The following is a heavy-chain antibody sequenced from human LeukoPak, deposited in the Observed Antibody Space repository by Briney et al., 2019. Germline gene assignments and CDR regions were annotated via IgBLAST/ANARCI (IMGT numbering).Heavy chain of an antibody. Sequence: ASETLSLTCAVSGGSISSGGYSWSWIRQPPGKGLEWIGYIYHSGSTYYNPSLKSRVTISVDRSKNQFSLKLSSVTAADTAVYYCARDNQYCSSTSCYRVWYFDLWGRGTLVTVSS. CDR3: ARDNQYCSSTSCYRVWYFDL. CDR2: IYHSGST. J-gene: IGHJ2*01. D-gene: IGHD2-2*01. V-gene: IGHV4-30-2*01. CDR1: GGSISSGGYS.